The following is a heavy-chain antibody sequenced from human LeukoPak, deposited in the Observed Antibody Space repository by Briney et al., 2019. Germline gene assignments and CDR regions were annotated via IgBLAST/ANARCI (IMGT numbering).Heavy chain of an antibody. CDR1: GFTFSSYS. V-gene: IGHV3-48*01. CDR3: ARXSYXXXFRGYYGMDV. J-gene: IGHJ6*02. Sequence: GGSLRLSCAASGFTFSSYSMNWVRQAPGKGLEWVSYISSSSSTIYYADSVKGRFTISRDNAKNSLYLQMNSLRAEDTAVYYCARXSYXXXFRGYYGMDVWGQGTTVTVSS. D-gene: IGHD4-11*01. CDR2: ISSSSSTI.